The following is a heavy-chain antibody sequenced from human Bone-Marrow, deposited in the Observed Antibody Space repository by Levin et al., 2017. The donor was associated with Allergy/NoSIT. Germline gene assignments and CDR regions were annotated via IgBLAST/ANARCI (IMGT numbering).Heavy chain of an antibody. Sequence: SCAASGFTFSSYGMHWVRQAPGKGLEWVAVISYDGSNKYYADSVKGRFTISRDNSKNTLYLQMNSLRAEDTAVYYCAKKPGDKGIVVVPDYYGMDVWGQGTTVTVSS. CDR3: AKKPGDKGIVVVPDYYGMDV. CDR1: GFTFSSYG. V-gene: IGHV3-30*18. CDR2: ISYDGSNK. J-gene: IGHJ6*02. D-gene: IGHD2-2*01.